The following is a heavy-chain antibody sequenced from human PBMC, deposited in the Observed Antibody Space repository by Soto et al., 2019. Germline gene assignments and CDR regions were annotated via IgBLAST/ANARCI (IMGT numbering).Heavy chain of an antibody. Sequence: EVQLLDSGGGLVQPGGSLRLSCAASGFTFSNYAMTWVRQGPGKGLEWVSGISGSGGRSYYADSVKGRFTISRDNSKSTLYLKMSSLTADDTAVYYCAQADFVWSSDQPYYFDYWAQGSLVTVSS. J-gene: IGHJ4*02. V-gene: IGHV3-23*01. D-gene: IGHD3-16*01. CDR2: ISGSGGRS. CDR1: GFTFSNYA. CDR3: AQADFVWSSDQPYYFDY.